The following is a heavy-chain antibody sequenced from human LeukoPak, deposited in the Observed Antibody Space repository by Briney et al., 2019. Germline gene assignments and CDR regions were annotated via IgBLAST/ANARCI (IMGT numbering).Heavy chain of an antibody. V-gene: IGHV3-30*03. J-gene: IGHJ4*02. Sequence: GTSLRLSCAASGFSFTSYNFHWVRQAPGKGLKWLGFISYDGNIKYEDSVKGRFTISRDNSKNTLYLQMNSLRAEDTAMYYCGRDFVNDAKARFDSWGQGTLVTVSS. CDR3: GRDFVNDAKARFDS. CDR1: GFSFTSYN. D-gene: IGHD4/OR15-4a*01. CDR2: ISYDGNIK.